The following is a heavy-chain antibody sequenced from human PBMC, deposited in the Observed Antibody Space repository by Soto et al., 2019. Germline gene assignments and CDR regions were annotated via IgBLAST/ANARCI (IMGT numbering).Heavy chain of an antibody. CDR2: ISSSSSYI. D-gene: IGHD6-19*01. CDR1: GFTFSSYS. J-gene: IGHJ4*02. CDR3: CYSSSSGWYRDY. V-gene: IGHV3-21*03. Sequence: GGSLRLSCAASGFTFSSYSMNWVRQAPGKGLEWVSSISSSSSYIYYADSVKGRFTISRDNAKNSLYLQMNSLRAEDTAVYYCCYSSSSGWYRDYWGKGTLVTVPS.